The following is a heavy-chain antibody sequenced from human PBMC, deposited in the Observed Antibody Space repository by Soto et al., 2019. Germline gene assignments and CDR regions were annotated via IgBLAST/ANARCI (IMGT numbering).Heavy chain of an antibody. Sequence: GGSLRLSCAASGFTFSTYWMHWFRQAPGKGLVWVSRINSGGGTTTYADSVKGRFTISRDNAKNTLYLQMNGLRAEDTAIYYCARWFTYGNFDYFDYWGQGTQVTVSS. CDR2: INSGGGTT. V-gene: IGHV3-74*01. CDR3: ARWFTYGNFDYFDY. D-gene: IGHD3-10*01. J-gene: IGHJ4*02. CDR1: GFTFSTYW.